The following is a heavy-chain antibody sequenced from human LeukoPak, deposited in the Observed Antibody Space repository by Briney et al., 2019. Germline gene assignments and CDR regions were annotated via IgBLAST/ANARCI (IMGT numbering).Heavy chain of an antibody. CDR1: GGSFSSYY. CDR3: ARLIYYDSSGYLDY. Sequence: PSETLSLTCAVYGGSFSSYYWSWIRQPPGKGLEWIGKINYSGSTNYNPSLKSRVTISVDMSKNQFSLKLSSVTAADTAVYYCARLIYYDSSGYLDYWGQGTLVTVSS. J-gene: IGHJ4*02. CDR2: INYSGST. V-gene: IGHV4-34*01. D-gene: IGHD3-22*01.